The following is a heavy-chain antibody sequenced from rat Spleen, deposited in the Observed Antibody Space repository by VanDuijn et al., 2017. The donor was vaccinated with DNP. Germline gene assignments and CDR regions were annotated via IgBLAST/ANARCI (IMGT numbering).Heavy chain of an antibody. CDR2: IGAPAYAP. Sequence: EVQLVESGGGLVQPGRYLTLSCAASGFTFSAYYMAWVRQAPANGLEWVAYIGAPAYAPYHGASVKGRFTISRDNAKSTLYLQMNSLRSEDMATYYCVRWNSGHFDYWGQGVMVTVSS. D-gene: IGHD4-3*01. V-gene: IGHV5-22*01. CDR1: GFTFSAYY. J-gene: IGHJ2*01. CDR3: VRWNSGHFDY.